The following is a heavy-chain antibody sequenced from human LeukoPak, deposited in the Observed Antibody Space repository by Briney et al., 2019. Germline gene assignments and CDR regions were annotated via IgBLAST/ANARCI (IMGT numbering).Heavy chain of an antibody. Sequence: SETLSLTCTVSGGSISSSSYYWGWIRQPPGKGLEWIGSIYYSGSTNYNPSLKSRVTISVDTSKNQFSLKLSSVTAADTAVYYCARAGWGYFDYWGQGTLVTVSS. J-gene: IGHJ4*02. V-gene: IGHV4-39*07. D-gene: IGHD1-26*01. CDR2: IYYSGST. CDR3: ARAGWGYFDY. CDR1: GGSISSSSYY.